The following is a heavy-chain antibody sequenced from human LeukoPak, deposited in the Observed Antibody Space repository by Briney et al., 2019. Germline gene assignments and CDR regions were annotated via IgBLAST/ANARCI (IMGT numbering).Heavy chain of an antibody. D-gene: IGHD6-13*01. Sequence: SETLSLTCAVSGGPLTSYYWSWIRQPPGKGLEWIGFIYYRGSTNYNPSLESRVTISVDTSKNRFSLKLSSVTAADTAVYYCARGTTMAASGTRMGHWGQGSLVTVSS. J-gene: IGHJ4*02. CDR1: GGPLTSYY. CDR2: IYYRGST. V-gene: IGHV4-59*01. CDR3: ARGTTMAASGTRMGH.